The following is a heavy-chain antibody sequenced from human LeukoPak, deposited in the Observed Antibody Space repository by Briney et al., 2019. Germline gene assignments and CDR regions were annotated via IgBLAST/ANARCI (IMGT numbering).Heavy chain of an antibody. Sequence: ASVKVSCKASGYTFTNYGISWVRQAPGQGLEWMGWTSTHNANVNYAQNFQDRITMTTDTSTITGYMELRSLRSDDTAVYYCAREGGSSSSDWFDYWGQGTLVTVSS. CDR1: GYTFTNYG. D-gene: IGHD6-6*01. J-gene: IGHJ4*02. V-gene: IGHV1-18*01. CDR2: TSTHNANV. CDR3: AREGGSSSSDWFDY.